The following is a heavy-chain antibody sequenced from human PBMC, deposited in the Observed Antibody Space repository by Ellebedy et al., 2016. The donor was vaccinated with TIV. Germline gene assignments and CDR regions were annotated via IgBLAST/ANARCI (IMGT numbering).Heavy chain of an antibody. CDR1: GYTFTSYD. D-gene: IGHD3-22*01. Sequence: ASVKVSCKASGYTFTSYDIHWVRQATGQGLEWMGWMNPNSGNTGYVQKFQGRVNMTRNTSITTAYMELSSLRSEDTAVYYCARGGHYYDSSGYLNMAFDIWGQGTMVTVSS. CDR3: ARGGHYYDSSGYLNMAFDI. CDR2: MNPNSGNT. J-gene: IGHJ3*02. V-gene: IGHV1-8*01.